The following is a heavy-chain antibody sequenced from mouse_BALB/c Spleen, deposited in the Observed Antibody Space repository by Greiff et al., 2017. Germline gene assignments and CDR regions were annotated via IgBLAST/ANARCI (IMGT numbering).Heavy chain of an antibody. CDR3: ARDYDGYCDY. V-gene: IGHV5-6-3*01. CDR1: GFTFSSYG. Sequence: EVQRVESGGGLVQPGGSLKLSCAASGFTFSSYGMSWVRQTPDKRLELVATINSNGGSTYYPDSVKGRFTISRDNAKNTLYLQMSSLKSEDTAMYYCARDYDGYCDYWGQGTTLTVSS. D-gene: IGHD2-3*01. CDR2: INSNGGST. J-gene: IGHJ2*01.